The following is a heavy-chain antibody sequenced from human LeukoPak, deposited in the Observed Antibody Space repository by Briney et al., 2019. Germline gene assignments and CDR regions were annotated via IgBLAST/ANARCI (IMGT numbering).Heavy chain of an antibody. CDR3: ARDIQQLVLDY. D-gene: IGHD6-13*01. J-gene: IGHJ4*02. CDR1: GFTFSSYS. CDR2: ISSSSSYI. Sequence: GGSLRLSCAASGFTFSSYSMNWVRQAPGKGLEWVSSISSSSSYIYYADSVKGRFTISRDNAKNTLYLQMNSLRAEDTAVYYCARDIQQLVLDYWGQGTLVTVSS. V-gene: IGHV3-21*01.